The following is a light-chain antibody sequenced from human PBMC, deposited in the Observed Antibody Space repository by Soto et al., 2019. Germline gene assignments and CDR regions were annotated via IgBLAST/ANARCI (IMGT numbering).Light chain of an antibody. V-gene: IGKV3-15*01. J-gene: IGKJ4*01. CDR3: QQYDHWPPLT. CDR1: QSVKNN. CDR2: GAS. Sequence: EIVMTQSPATLSVSPGERATLSCRPSQSVKNNLAWYQQKPGQSPRLVMYGASTRATGIPTRFSGSGSGSGTEFTLTISSLQSEDFAVYYCQQYDHWPPLTFGGGTKVEIK.